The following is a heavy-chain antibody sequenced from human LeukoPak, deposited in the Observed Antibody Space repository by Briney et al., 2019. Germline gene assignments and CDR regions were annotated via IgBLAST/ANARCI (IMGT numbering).Heavy chain of an antibody. CDR1: GFTFSSYA. J-gene: IGHJ4*02. D-gene: IGHD5-12*01. V-gene: IGHV3-30-3*01. CDR3: ARDGYDDRDGYNSGGY. Sequence: GGSLRLSCAASGFTFSSYAMHWVRQAPGKGLEWVAVISYDGSNKYYADSVKGRFTISRDNSKNTLYLQMNSLRAEDTAVYYCARDGYDDRDGYNSGGYWGQGTLVTVSS. CDR2: ISYDGSNK.